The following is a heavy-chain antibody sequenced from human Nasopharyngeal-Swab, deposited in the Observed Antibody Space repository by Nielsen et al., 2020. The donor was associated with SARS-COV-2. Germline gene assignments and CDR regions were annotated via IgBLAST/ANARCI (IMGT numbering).Heavy chain of an antibody. CDR1: GLTFDDYA. V-gene: IGHV3-9*01. J-gene: IGHJ4*02. Sequence: SLKISCAASGLTFDDYAMHWVRQAPGKGLEWVSGISWNSGSIGYADSVKGRFTISRDNAKNSLYLQMNSLRAEDTALYYCAKDLAVAGTGYWGQGTLVTVSS. CDR3: AKDLAVAGTGY. CDR2: ISWNSGSI. D-gene: IGHD6-19*01.